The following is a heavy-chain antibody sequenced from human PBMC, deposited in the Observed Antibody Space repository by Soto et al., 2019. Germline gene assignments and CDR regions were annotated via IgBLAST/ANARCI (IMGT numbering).Heavy chain of an antibody. CDR2: IYYSGIT. CDR3: ARHGSN. V-gene: IGHV4-39*01. CDR1: GVSISNSSYY. Sequence: SETLSLTCTVSGVSISNSSYYWGWIRRPPGKGLELIGTIYYSGITYYNPSLKSRVTISVDTSKNQFSLKLTSVTAADTAVYYCARHGSNWGQGTLVTVSS. J-gene: IGHJ4*02.